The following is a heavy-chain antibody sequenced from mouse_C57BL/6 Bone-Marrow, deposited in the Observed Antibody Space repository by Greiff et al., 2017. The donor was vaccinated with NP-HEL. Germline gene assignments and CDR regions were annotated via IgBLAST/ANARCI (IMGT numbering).Heavy chain of an antibody. CDR3: ARGLAWFAY. CDR1: GFTFISSE. CDR2: INYDGSST. V-gene: IGHV5-16*01. D-gene: IGHD4-1*01. Sequence: EVKLMESAGGLVQPGSSMKLSCTASGFTFISSEQGRVRQVPEKGLEWVANINYDGSSTYYLDSLKSRFIISRDNAKNILYLQMSSLKSEDTATYYCARGLAWFAYWGQGTLVTVSA. J-gene: IGHJ3*01.